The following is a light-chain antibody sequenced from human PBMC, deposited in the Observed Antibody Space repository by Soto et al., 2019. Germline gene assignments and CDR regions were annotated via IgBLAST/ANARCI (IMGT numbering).Light chain of an antibody. Sequence: QSVLTQPASVSGSTGQSITISCTGTSSDVGGYNYVSWYQQHTGKAPKFMIYDVSNRPSGVSNRFSGTKSGNTASLTISGLQAEDEADYYCCSYTTSNTRQIVFGTGTKVTVL. V-gene: IGLV2-14*01. CDR1: SSDVGGYNY. CDR3: CSYTTSNTRQIV. CDR2: DVS. J-gene: IGLJ1*01.